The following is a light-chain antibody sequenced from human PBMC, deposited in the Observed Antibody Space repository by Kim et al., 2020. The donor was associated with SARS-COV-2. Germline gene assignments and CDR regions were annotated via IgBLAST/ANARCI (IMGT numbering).Light chain of an antibody. CDR3: QQRYNWWT. CDR1: QSVSSY. V-gene: IGKV3-11*01. J-gene: IGKJ1*01. CDR2: DAS. Sequence: EIVLTQSPATLSLSPGERATLSCRASQSVSSYLAWYQHKPGQAPRLLIYDASNRATGIPARFSGSGSGTDFTLTISSLEPEDFAVYYCQQRYNWWTFGQGTKVDIK.